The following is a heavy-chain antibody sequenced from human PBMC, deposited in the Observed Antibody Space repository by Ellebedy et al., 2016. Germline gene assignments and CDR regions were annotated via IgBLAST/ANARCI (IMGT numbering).Heavy chain of an antibody. CDR3: ARAPDFYISTGYYYVY. V-gene: IGHV1-18*04. J-gene: IGHJ4*02. Sequence: ASVKVSXXASGYTFTSFGITWVRQAPGQGLEWMGWISADTDNTNYAQKFQGRVTMTTDTSTSTAYMELRSLRSDDTAVYFCARAPDFYISTGYYYVYWGQGTLVTVSS. CDR2: ISADTDNT. D-gene: IGHD3-22*01. CDR1: GYTFTSFG.